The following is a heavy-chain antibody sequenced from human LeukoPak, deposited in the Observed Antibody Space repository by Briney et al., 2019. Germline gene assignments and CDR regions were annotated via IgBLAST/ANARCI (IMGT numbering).Heavy chain of an antibody. CDR3: ARGGYCSGGSCYSFDY. D-gene: IGHD2-15*01. CDR1: GGTFSSYA. CDR2: IIPIFGTA. V-gene: IGHV1-69*13. J-gene: IGHJ4*02. Sequence: SVKVSCTASGGTFSSYAISWVRQAPGQGPEWMGGIIPIFGTANYAQKFQGRVTITADESTSTAYMELSSLRSEDTAVYYCARGGYCSGGSCYSFDYWGQGTLVTVSS.